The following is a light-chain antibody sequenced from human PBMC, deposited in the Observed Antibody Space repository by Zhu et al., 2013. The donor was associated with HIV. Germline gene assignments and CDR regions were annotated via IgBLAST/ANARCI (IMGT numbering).Light chain of an antibody. CDR2: GAS. V-gene: IGKV3-20*01. J-gene: IGKJ1*01. Sequence: EIVLTQSPGTLSLSPGERATLSCGASQSVSSNYLAWYQQKPGQAPRLLIYGASSRATGSPDRFSGSGSGTDFTLSISRLEPEDFAVYYCQQYGSSPWTFGQGTKVEIK. CDR3: QQYGSSPWT. CDR1: QSVSSNY.